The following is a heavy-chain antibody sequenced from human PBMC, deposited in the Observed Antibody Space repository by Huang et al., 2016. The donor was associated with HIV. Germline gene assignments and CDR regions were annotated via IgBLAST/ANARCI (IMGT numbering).Heavy chain of an antibody. V-gene: IGHV6-1*01. CDR2: TYYSAKWDS. D-gene: IGHD2-2*03. CDR1: GDRVPANSVT. CDR3: ARGHDFYYDKAGYSFDY. J-gene: IGHJ4*02. Sequence: QVQLQQWGPGLLKPSQPLPLPCAISGDRVPANSVTWHWIRHSHPGGFEWLGRTYYSAKWDSDYAESVKSRITIDTEVSNNHFYLQLKAVIPEDTAVYFCARGHDFYYDKAGYSFDYWGQGSLVTVST.